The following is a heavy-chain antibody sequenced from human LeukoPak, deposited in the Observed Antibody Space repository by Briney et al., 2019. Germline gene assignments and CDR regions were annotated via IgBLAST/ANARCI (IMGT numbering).Heavy chain of an antibody. CDR1: GGSISSSSYY. CDR3: ARGSGDSSSYYDY. Sequence: SETLSLTCTVSGGSISSSSYYWRWLRQPPGTGLEGIGYIYYSGSTNYNPSLQSRVTMSIDTSKNQFSLKLSSVTAADTAVYYCARGSGDSSSYYDYWGQGTLVTVSS. J-gene: IGHJ4*02. CDR2: IYYSGST. D-gene: IGHD6-13*01. V-gene: IGHV4-61*01.